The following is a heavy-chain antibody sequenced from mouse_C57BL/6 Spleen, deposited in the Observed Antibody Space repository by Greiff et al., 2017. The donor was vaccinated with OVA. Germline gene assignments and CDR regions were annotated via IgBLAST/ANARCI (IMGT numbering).Heavy chain of an antibody. CDR1: GYTFTDYE. CDR3: TRITTVVAGDY. V-gene: IGHV1-15*01. D-gene: IGHD1-1*01. CDR2: IDPETGGT. Sequence: QVQLQQSGAELVRPGASVTLSCRASGYTFTDYEMHWVKQTPVHGLEWIGAIDPETGGTAYNQKFKGKAILTADKSSSTAYMELRSLTSEDSAVYYCTRITTVVAGDYWGQGTSVTVSS. J-gene: IGHJ4*01.